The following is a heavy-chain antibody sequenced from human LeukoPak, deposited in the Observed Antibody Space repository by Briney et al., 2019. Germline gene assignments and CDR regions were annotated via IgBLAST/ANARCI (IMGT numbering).Heavy chain of an antibody. D-gene: IGHD3-10*01. CDR1: GASISSSSYY. V-gene: IGHV4-39*01. J-gene: IGHJ6*03. CDR3: ARVKRDYGSGSYYYYYYYYMDV. CDR2: IYYSGST. Sequence: SETLSLTCTVSGASISSSSYYWGWIRQPPGKGLEWIGSIYYSGSTYYNPSLKSRVTISVDTSKNQFSLKLSSVTAADTAVYYCARVKRDYGSGSYYYYYYYYMDVWGKGTTVTISS.